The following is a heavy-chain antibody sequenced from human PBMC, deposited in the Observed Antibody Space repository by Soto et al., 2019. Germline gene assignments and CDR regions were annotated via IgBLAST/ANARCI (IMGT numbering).Heavy chain of an antibody. V-gene: IGHV4-39*01. CDR2: IYYTGST. CDR3: ARPLSMWGSGSYRIDS. J-gene: IGHJ5*01. CDR1: VGSISSSSYY. D-gene: IGHD3-10*01. Sequence: SETLSLTCIVSVGSISSSSYYWGWIRQPPGKGLEWIGSIYYTGSTYYNPSLKSRVTISADTSKNQFSLKLSSVTAADTAVYYCARPLSMWGSGSYRIDSWGQGTLVTVSS.